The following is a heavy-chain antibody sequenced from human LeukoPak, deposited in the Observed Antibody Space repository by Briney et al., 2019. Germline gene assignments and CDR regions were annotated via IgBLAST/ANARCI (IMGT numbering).Heavy chain of an antibody. Sequence: SETLSHTCAVSGGSFSGHLWTWLRQSPRKGLEWIGDVNHSGVTRYNPSLRSRLLIFADASKRHFYLNLTSVTAADTALYFCARGQRLFNWFAPWGQGTLVTVSA. V-gene: IGHV4-34*01. D-gene: IGHD6-25*01. J-gene: IGHJ5*02. CDR2: VNHSGVT. CDR1: GGSFSGHL. CDR3: ARGQRLFNWFAP.